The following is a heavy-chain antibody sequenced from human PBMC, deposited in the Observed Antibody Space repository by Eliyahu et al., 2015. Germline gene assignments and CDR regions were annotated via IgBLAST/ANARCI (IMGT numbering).Heavy chain of an antibody. D-gene: IGHD4-17*01. CDR1: SSYY. J-gene: IGHJ4*02. CDR2: IYYSGST. Sequence: SSYYWGWIRQPPGKGLEWIGSIYYSGSTYYNPSLKSRVTISVDTSKNQFSLKLSSVTAADTAVYYCARQGAYGDYGFDYWGQGTLVTVSS. V-gene: IGHV4-39*01. CDR3: ARQGAYGDYGFDY.